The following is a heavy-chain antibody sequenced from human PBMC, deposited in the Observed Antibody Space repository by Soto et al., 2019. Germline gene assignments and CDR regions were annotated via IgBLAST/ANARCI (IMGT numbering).Heavy chain of an antibody. D-gene: IGHD2-2*01. CDR2: VYYTGTT. CDR3: ARNWNIALVPAAYFDS. Sequence: PSETLSLTCTVSNDSVLTSIYYWAWIRQPPGKGLEWIGTVYYTGTTYYNPSPQSRVTISIDTSKNQFSLNLDSVTAADTAVYYCARNWNIALVPAAYFDSWGQGTMVTVSS. V-gene: IGHV4-39*01. CDR1: NDSVLTSIYY. J-gene: IGHJ4*02.